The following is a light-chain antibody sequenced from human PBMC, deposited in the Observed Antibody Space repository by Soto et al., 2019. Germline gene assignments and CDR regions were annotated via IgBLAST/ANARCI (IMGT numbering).Light chain of an antibody. CDR2: EGS. CDR1: SSDVGSYNL. V-gene: IGLV2-23*03. CDR3: CSYAGSYTFGV. J-gene: IGLJ3*02. Sequence: QSVLTQPASVSGSPGQSITISCTETSSDVGSYNLVSWYQQHPGEAPKLMIYEGSKRPSGVSNRFSGSKSGNTASLTISGLQAEDEADYYCCSYAGSYTFGVFGGGTKVTVL.